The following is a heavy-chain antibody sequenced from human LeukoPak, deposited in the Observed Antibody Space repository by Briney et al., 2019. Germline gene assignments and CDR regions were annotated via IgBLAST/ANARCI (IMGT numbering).Heavy chain of an antibody. Sequence: PGGSLRLSCAASGFTVRNTYMSWVRQAPGKGLEWVSSIDGDGTLKYYADSLKGRFTISRDNANNSVYLQMNSLTADDSGLYFCARDYSSGWFGKGAYWGQGTRVLVSS. CDR1: GFTVRNTY. J-gene: IGHJ4*02. V-gene: IGHV3-21*06. D-gene: IGHD6-19*01. CDR2: IDGDGTLK. CDR3: ARDYSSGWFGKGAY.